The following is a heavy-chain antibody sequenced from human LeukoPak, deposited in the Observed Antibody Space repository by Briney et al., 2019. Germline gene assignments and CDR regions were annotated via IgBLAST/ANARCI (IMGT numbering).Heavy chain of an antibody. V-gene: IGHV4-34*01. D-gene: IGHD5-24*01. CDR2: INHSGST. CDR3: ARTRWRQLGSFFDY. Sequence: SETLSLTCAVYGGSFSGYYWSWIRQPQGTGLEWIGEINHSGSTNYNPSLKSRVTISVDTSKNQFSLKLSSVTAADTAVYYCARTRWRQLGSFFDYWGQGTLVTVSS. J-gene: IGHJ4*02. CDR1: GGSFSGYY.